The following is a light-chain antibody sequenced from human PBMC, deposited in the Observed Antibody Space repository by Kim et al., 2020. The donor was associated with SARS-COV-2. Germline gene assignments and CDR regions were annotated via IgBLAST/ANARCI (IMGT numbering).Light chain of an antibody. CDR1: KLGDKY. Sequence: SYELTQPPSVSVSPGQTASITCSGDKLGDKYACWYQQKPGQSTVLVIYQANKRPSGLPERFSGSNSGNTATLTISGTQAMDEADYYCQAWDSSTASVVFG. CDR3: QAWDSSTASVV. V-gene: IGLV3-1*01. J-gene: IGLJ2*01. CDR2: QAN.